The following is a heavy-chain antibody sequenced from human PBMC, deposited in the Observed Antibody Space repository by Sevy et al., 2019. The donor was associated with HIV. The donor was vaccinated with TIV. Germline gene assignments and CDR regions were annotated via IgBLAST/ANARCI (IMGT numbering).Heavy chain of an antibody. CDR1: GFTFRSYG. CDR2: IRYDGTTK. CDR3: VREGLGGFSYSLDC. D-gene: IGHD5-18*01. V-gene: IGHV3-30*02. Sequence: GGSLRLSCAASGFTFRSYGMHWVRQAPGKGLEWVAFIRYDGTTKYYADSVKGRFTISRDNAKNSLYLQMNSLRVDDTALYYCVREGLGGFSYSLDCWGQGTLVTVSS. J-gene: IGHJ4*02.